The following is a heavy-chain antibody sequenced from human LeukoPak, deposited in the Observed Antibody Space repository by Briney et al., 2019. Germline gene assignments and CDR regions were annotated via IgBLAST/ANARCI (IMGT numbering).Heavy chain of an antibody. CDR1: GFTFSSFS. Sequence: GGSLRLSCAACGFTFSSFSMTWVRQAPGKGLEWISYIHSTSSPIYYADSVKGRFTVSRDNAKNSLYLQMNSLTAEDTAVYYCGRGGSTGSWFNYWGQGTLVTVSS. J-gene: IGHJ4*02. CDR3: GRGGSTGSWFNY. D-gene: IGHD6-13*01. CDR2: IHSTSSPI. V-gene: IGHV3-48*01.